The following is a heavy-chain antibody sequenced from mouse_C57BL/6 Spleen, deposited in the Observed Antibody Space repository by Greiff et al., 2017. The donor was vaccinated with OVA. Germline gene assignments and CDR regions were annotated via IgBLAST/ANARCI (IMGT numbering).Heavy chain of an antibody. Sequence: VQLQQPGAELVKPGASVKLSCKASGYTFTSYWMHWVKQRPGQGLEWIGMIHPNSGSTNYNEKFKSKATLTVDKSSSTAYMQLSSLTSEDSAVYYCAREVLRYYFDYWGQGTTLTVSS. CDR1: GYTFTSYW. CDR3: AREVLRYYFDY. J-gene: IGHJ2*01. D-gene: IGHD1-1*01. V-gene: IGHV1-64*01. CDR2: IHPNSGST.